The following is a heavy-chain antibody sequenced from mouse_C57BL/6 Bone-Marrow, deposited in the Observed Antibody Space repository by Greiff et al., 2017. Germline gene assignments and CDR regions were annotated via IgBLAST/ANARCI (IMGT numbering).Heavy chain of an antibody. Sequence: EVMLVESGGGLVQPGGSLKLSCAASGFTFSDYYMYWVRQTPEKRLEWVAYISNGGGSTYYPDTVKGRFTISRDNAKNTLYLQMNRLKSEDTAMYYCARQGPHAMDYWGQGTSVTVAS. V-gene: IGHV5-12*01. CDR3: ARQGPHAMDY. J-gene: IGHJ4*01. CDR1: GFTFSDYY. CDR2: ISNGGGST.